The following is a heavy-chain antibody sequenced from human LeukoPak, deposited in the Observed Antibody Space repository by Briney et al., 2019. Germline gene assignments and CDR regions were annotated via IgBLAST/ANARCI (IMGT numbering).Heavy chain of an antibody. CDR1: GGSISSYY. Sequence: SETLSLTCTVSGGSISSYYWSWIRQPPGKGLEWIGYIYYSGSTNYNPSLKSRVTISVDKSKNQFSLKLSSVTAADTAVYYCARAAAAAERTADWGQGTLVTVSS. CDR3: ARAAAAAERTAD. V-gene: IGHV4-59*12. D-gene: IGHD6-13*01. J-gene: IGHJ4*02. CDR2: IYYSGST.